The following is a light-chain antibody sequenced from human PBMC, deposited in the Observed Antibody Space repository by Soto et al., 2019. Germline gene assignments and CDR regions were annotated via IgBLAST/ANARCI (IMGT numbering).Light chain of an antibody. V-gene: IGKV3-20*01. Sequence: EYVFTQSPCTLSLSPGERVTLSCRASQTVTNDYLAWYQQKDGQAPRLLIYDASTRATGVPDRFSGSGSGPEYTLTITRLEPEDFAVYSCQQYGFSPISFGQGTRLEIK. J-gene: IGKJ5*01. CDR1: QTVTNDY. CDR3: QQYGFSPIS. CDR2: DAS.